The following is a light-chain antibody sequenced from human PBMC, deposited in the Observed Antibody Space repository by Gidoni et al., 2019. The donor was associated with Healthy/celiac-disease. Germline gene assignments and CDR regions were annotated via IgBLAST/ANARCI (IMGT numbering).Light chain of an antibody. V-gene: IGKV3-11*01. Sequence: EIVLTPSPATLSLSPGERATLSCRASQSVSSYLAWYQQKPGQAPRLLIYDASNRATGIPARFSGSGSGTDFTLTISSLEPEDCAVYYCQQRSNWRWTFGQGTKVEIK. CDR1: QSVSSY. CDR2: DAS. J-gene: IGKJ1*01. CDR3: QQRSNWRWT.